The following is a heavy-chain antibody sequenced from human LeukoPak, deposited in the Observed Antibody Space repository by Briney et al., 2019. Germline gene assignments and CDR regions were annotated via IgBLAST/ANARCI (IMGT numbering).Heavy chain of an antibody. D-gene: IGHD4-23*01. CDR2: ISGSGGST. CDR1: GFTFSSYA. V-gene: IGHV3-23*01. Sequence: GGSLRLSCAASGFTFSSYAMGWVRQAPGKGLEWVSAISGSGGSTYYADSVKGRFTISRDNSKNTLYLQMNSLRAEDTAVYYCAKVPTPVYYYYYGMDVWGQGTTVTVSS. CDR3: AKVPTPVYYYYYGMDV. J-gene: IGHJ6*02.